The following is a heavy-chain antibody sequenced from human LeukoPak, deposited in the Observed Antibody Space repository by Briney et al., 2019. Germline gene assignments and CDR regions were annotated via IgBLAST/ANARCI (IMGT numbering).Heavy chain of an antibody. V-gene: IGHV4-34*01. J-gene: IGHJ6*03. CDR3: ARVGSKGVRYYYYYMDV. CDR2: INHSGST. CDR1: GGSISSYY. Sequence: PSETLSLTCTVSGGSISSYYWGWIRQPPGKGLEWIGEINHSGSTNYNPSLKSRVTISVDTSKNQFSLKLSSVTAADTAVYYCARVGSKGVRYYYYYMDVWGKGTTVTVSS. D-gene: IGHD3-10*01.